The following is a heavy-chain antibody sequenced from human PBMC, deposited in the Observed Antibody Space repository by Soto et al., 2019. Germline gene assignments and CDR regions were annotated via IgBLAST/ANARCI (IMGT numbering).Heavy chain of an antibody. Sequence: SVKVSCKASGGTFSSYAISWVRQAPGQGLEWMGGIIPIFGTANYAQKFQGRVTITADESTSTAYMELSSLRSEDTAVYYCARVAYYYDSSGQAPWYYYYGMDVWGQGTTVTVS. CDR2: IIPIFGTA. D-gene: IGHD3-22*01. J-gene: IGHJ6*02. CDR1: GGTFSSYA. V-gene: IGHV1-69*13. CDR3: ARVAYYYDSSGQAPWYYYYGMDV.